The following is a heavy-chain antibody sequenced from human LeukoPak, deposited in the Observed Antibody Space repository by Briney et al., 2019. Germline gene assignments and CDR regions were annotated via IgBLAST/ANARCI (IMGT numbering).Heavy chain of an antibody. CDR3: ARGDKSSSWYGSYFDY. Sequence: PSETMSLTCTVSGGSISSSSYYWGWIRQPPGKGLEWIGSIYYSGSTNYNPSLKSRVTISVDTSKNQFSLKLSSVTAADTAVYYCARGDKSSSWYGSYFDYWGQGTLVTVSS. J-gene: IGHJ4*02. V-gene: IGHV4-39*07. D-gene: IGHD6-13*01. CDR1: GGSISSSSYY. CDR2: IYYSGST.